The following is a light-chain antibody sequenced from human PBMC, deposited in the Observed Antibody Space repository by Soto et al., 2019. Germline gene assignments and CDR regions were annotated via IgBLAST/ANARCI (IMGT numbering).Light chain of an antibody. CDR2: RAS. J-gene: IGKJ1*01. CDR3: LQYHNLWA. CDR1: QNIYYN. V-gene: IGKV3-15*01. Sequence: ILVTQSPATGSVSPGESATLSCRARQNIYYNVAWYQQRPGQAPRLLIYRASTRAPGVPARFSGSGSGTEFTLTISSLQPEDFTVYSCLQYHNLWAFGQGTKVEI.